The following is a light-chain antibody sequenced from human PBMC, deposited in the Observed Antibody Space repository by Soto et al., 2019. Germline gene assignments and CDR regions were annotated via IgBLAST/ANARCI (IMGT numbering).Light chain of an antibody. Sequence: QPVLTQPPSVSEAPRQRVTISCSGSSSNIGNNVVNWYQQVPGKAPKLLIYYDDLLPSGVSDRFSGSKSGTSASLAISGLQSEDEADYYCAAWDDSLNAYVFGTGTKLTVL. CDR2: YDD. J-gene: IGLJ1*01. CDR1: SSNIGNNV. V-gene: IGLV1-36*01. CDR3: AAWDDSLNAYV.